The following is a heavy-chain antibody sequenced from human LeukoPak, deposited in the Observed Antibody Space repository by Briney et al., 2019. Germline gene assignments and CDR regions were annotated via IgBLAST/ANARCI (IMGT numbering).Heavy chain of an antibody. CDR3: AREQQLVLSPFDY. V-gene: IGHV3-7*01. Sequence: GGSLRLSCAASGFTFSSYWMSWVRQAPGKGLEWVANIKQDGSEKYYVDSVKGRFTISRDNAKNSLYLQMNSLRAEDTAVYYCAREQQLVLSPFDYWGQGTLVTVSS. D-gene: IGHD6-13*01. CDR2: IKQDGSEK. J-gene: IGHJ4*02. CDR1: GFTFSSYW.